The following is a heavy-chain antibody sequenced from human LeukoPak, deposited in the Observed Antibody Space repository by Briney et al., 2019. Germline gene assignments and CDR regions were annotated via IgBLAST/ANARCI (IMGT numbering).Heavy chain of an antibody. CDR1: GFTFDDYA. Sequence: PGRSLRLSCAASGFTFDDYAMHWVRQAPGKGLEWVSGISWNSGSIGYADSVKGRFTISRDNAKNSLYLQMNSLRAEDTALYYCAKVAAAAFFDYWGQGTLVTVSS. CDR3: AKVAAAAFFDY. V-gene: IGHV3-9*01. D-gene: IGHD6-13*01. CDR2: ISWNSGSI. J-gene: IGHJ4*02.